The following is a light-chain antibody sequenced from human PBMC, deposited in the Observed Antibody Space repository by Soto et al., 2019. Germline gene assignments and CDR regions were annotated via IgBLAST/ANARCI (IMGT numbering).Light chain of an antibody. Sequence: DIQMTQSPSSKSASVGDRVTISCRASENVGKYLNWYQQKAGRVPELLIYGVSTLHSGVPSRFSGSGSGTEFSLIIASLQPEDSATYYCQQTHSIPWTFGQGAEVEIK. J-gene: IGKJ1*01. CDR1: ENVGKY. CDR3: QQTHSIPWT. CDR2: GVS. V-gene: IGKV1-39*01.